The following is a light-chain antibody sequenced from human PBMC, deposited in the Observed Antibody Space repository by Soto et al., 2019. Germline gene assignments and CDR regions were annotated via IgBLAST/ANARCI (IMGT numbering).Light chain of an antibody. Sequence: QSALTQPASVSGSPGQSITISCTGTSSDVGGYNLVSWYQQHPGKAPKVMIYEGNNRPSGVSNRFSGSKSGNTASLTISGLQAEDEAVYYCCSYASSTIHLVFGTGTKLTVL. J-gene: IGLJ1*01. CDR1: SSDVGGYNL. CDR2: EGN. CDR3: CSYASSTIHLV. V-gene: IGLV2-23*01.